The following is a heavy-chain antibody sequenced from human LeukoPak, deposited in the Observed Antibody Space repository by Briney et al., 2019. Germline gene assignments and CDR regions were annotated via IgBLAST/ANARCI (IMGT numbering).Heavy chain of an antibody. V-gene: IGHV4-39*01. CDR3: ARQPYIVVVPAAPDY. CDR2: IYYSGST. D-gene: IGHD2-2*01. J-gene: IGHJ4*02. CDR1: GGSISSSSYY. Sequence: SETLSLTCTVSGGSISSSSYYRGWIRQPPGKGLEWIGSIYYSGSTYYNPSLKSRVTISVDTSKNQFSLKLSSVTAADTAVYYCARQPYIVVVPAAPDYWGQGTLVTVSS.